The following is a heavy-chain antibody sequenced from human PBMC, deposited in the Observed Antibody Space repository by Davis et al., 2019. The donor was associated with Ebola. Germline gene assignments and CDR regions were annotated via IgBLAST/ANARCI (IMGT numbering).Heavy chain of an antibody. Sequence: PSETLSLTCTVSGGSISSGDYYWSWIRQPPGKGLEWIGYIYYSGSTYYNPSLKSRVTISVDTSKNQFSLKLSSVTAADTAVYYCARRIGYCSGGSCYSWFDPWGQGTLVTVSS. J-gene: IGHJ5*02. CDR2: IYYSGST. CDR3: ARRIGYCSGGSCYSWFDP. D-gene: IGHD2-15*01. V-gene: IGHV4-30-4*01. CDR1: GGSISSGDYY.